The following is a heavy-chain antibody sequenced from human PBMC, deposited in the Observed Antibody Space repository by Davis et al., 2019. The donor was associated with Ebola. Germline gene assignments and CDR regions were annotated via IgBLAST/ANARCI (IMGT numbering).Heavy chain of an antibody. CDR3: TTDLAGRETVDY. D-gene: IGHD3-10*01. V-gene: IGHV3-15*01. CDR2: IKSKTDGGTT. Sequence: PGGSLRLSCAASGFTFSNAWMSWVRQAPGKGLEWVGRIKSKTDGGTTDYAAPVKGRFTISRDDSKNTLYLQMNSLKTEDTAVYYCTTDLAGRETVDYWGQGTLVTVSS. CDR1: GFTFSNAW. J-gene: IGHJ4*02.